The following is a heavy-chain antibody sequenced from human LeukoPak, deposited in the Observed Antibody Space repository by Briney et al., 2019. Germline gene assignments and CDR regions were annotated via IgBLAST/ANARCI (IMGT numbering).Heavy chain of an antibody. CDR2: ISSSSSYI. CDR3: VRVSEDGYYFDY. J-gene: IGHJ4*02. CDR1: GFTFSSYS. V-gene: IGHV3-21*04. Sequence: GGSLRLSCAASGFTFSSYSMNWVRQAPGKGLEWVSSISSSSSYIYYADSVKGRFTISRDNSKNMLYLQLNSLRAEDTAVCYCVRVSEDGYYFDYWGQGTLVTVSS. D-gene: IGHD5-24*01.